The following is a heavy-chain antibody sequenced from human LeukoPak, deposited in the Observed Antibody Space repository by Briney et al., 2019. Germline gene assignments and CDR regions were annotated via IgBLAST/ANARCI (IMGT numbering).Heavy chain of an antibody. CDR1: GASFSGPY. J-gene: IGHJ6*02. CDR3: ARGDIAARLCV. D-gene: IGHD6-6*01. CDR2: INHSGST. Sequence: SETLSLTCAVYGASFSGPYWSWIRQPPGKGLEWIGEINHSGSTTYNPSLKSRVTISVDTSKNQFSLRLSSVTAADTAVYYYARGDIAARLCVWGQGTTVTVSS. V-gene: IGHV4-34*01.